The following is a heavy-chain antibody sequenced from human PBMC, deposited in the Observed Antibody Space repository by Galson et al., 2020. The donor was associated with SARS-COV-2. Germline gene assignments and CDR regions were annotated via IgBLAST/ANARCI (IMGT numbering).Heavy chain of an antibody. J-gene: IGHJ2*01. CDR1: GFTLSSYA. V-gene: IGHV3-30-3*01. Sequence: TGGSLRLTCAASGFTLSSYAMHWVRQAPGKGLEWVAVISYDGSTKYYADSVKGRFTMSRDTSKNTVYLQMNSLRAEDTAVYYCARDGNIWAIYWYFDLWGLGTLVTVSS. CDR3: ARDGNIWAIYWYFDL. D-gene: IGHD1-26*01. CDR2: ISYDGSTK.